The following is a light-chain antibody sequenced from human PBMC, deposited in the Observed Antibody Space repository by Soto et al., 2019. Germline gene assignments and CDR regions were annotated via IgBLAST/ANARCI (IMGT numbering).Light chain of an antibody. V-gene: IGKV4-1*01. CDR1: QSVLYSSNQKNY. CDR3: QQFQSSLRT. Sequence: DIVMTQSPDSLAVSLGERATINCKSSQSVLYSSNQKNYLAWYHQKPGQPPKLLIYWASTRESGVPDRFSGSGSGTDFTLTISGLEPEDFAVYYCQQFQSSLRTFGQGTQVEV. CDR2: WAS. J-gene: IGKJ1*01.